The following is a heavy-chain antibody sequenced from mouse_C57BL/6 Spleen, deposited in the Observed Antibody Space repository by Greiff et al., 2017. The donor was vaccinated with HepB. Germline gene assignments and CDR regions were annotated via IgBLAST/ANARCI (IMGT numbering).Heavy chain of an antibody. CDR1: GYSITSGYD. J-gene: IGHJ3*01. V-gene: IGHV3-1*01. CDR3: ARGDDYDDWFAY. D-gene: IGHD2-4*01. CDR2: ISYSGST. Sequence: VQLQESGPGMVKPSQSLSLTCTVTGYSITSGYDWHWIRHFPGNKLEWMGYISYSGSTNYNPSLKRRISITHDTSKNHFFLKLNSMTTEDTATYYCARGDDYDDWFAYWGQGTLVTVSA.